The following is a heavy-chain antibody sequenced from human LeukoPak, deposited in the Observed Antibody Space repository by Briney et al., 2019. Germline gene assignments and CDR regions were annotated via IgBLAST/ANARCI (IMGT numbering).Heavy chain of an antibody. V-gene: IGHV1-2*02. J-gene: IGHJ4*02. CDR1: GYTFTGYY. D-gene: IGHD5-18*01. Sequence: ASVTVSCVASGYTFTGYYINWVRQAPGQGLEGMGWINPNSGGTIYAQKLQGRVTMTRDTSISTAYMELSRLKSDDTAVYYCARVHTALVTFDFWGQGPLVTVSS. CDR2: INPNSGGT. CDR3: ARVHTALVTFDF.